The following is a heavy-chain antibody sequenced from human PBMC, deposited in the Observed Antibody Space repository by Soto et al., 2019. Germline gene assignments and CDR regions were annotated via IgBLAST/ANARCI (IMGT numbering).Heavy chain of an antibody. Sequence: EVQLLESGGGLVQAGGSQRLSCAASGFTFSSYAMSWVRQAPGKGLEWVSLMSASGGSAYYADSVKGRFTISRDNSKNTLYLQMNSLRAEDTAVYYCARDSTMFGYWGQGTLVTVSS. CDR1: GFTFSSYA. D-gene: IGHD3-10*01. J-gene: IGHJ4*02. V-gene: IGHV3-23*01. CDR3: ARDSTMFGY. CDR2: MSASGGSA.